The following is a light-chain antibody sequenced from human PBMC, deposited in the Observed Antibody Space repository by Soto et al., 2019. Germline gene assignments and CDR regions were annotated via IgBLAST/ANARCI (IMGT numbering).Light chain of an antibody. Sequence: QSVLTHPASVSGSPGQSITISCIGTISDVGSYDLVSWYQQHPGKAPRLMIYEGSKRPSGVSNRFFGSKSGNTASLAISGLQAEDEADYYCSSYTTTSNYVFGTGTKLTVL. CDR2: EGS. V-gene: IGLV2-14*02. CDR3: SSYTTTSNYV. CDR1: ISDVGSYDL. J-gene: IGLJ1*01.